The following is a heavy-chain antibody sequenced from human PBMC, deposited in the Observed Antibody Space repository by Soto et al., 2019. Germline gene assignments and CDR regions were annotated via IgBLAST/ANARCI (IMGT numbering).Heavy chain of an antibody. CDR2: IYWDDDK. Sequence: QITLKESGPTLVKSTQTLTLTCTFSGFSLSTSGVGVGWIRQPPGKALEWLALIYWDDDKRYSPSLKSSLTITKDTSKNQVVLTMTNMDPVDTATYYCAHRRRYYDSSGYYYLDYWGQGTLVTVSS. CDR1: GFSLSTSGVG. J-gene: IGHJ4*02. V-gene: IGHV2-5*02. D-gene: IGHD3-22*01. CDR3: AHRRRYYDSSGYYYLDY.